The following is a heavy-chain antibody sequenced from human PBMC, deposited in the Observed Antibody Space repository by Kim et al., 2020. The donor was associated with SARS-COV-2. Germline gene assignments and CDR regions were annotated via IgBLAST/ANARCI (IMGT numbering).Heavy chain of an antibody. V-gene: IGHV3-48*02. CDR3: ARDRLRKGLRYFDWLLSGAGWFDP. CDR1: GFTFSSYS. D-gene: IGHD3-9*01. Sequence: GGSLRLSCAASGFTFSSYSMNWVRQAPGKGLEWVSYISSSSSTIYYADSVKGRFTISRDNAKNSLYLQMNSLRDEDTAVYYCARDRLRKGLRYFDWLLSGAGWFDPWGQGTLVTVSS. J-gene: IGHJ5*02. CDR2: ISSSSSTI.